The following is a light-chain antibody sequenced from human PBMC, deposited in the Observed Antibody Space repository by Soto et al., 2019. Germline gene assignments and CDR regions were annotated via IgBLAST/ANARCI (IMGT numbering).Light chain of an antibody. CDR2: DVS. V-gene: IGLV2-14*03. J-gene: IGLJ2*01. CDR1: SSDVGGYNY. CDR3: SSYTVSSALIL. Sequence: QSVLTQPASVSGSPGQSITISCTGTSSDVGGYNYVSWYQQHPGKAPKLMIYDVSDRPSGVSNRFSGSKSGNTASLTISGLQAEDEAHYYCSSYTVSSALILFGGGTKLTVL.